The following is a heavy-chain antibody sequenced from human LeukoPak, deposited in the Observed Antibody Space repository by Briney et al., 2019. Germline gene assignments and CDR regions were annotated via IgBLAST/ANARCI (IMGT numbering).Heavy chain of an antibody. CDR1: GGPIGDYY. D-gene: IGHD6-6*01. CDR3: TRTYSSSSIDY. J-gene: IGHJ4*02. CDR2: IFYTGST. Sequence: RPSETLSLTCTVSGGPIGDYYWSWIRQPPGKGLEWLGYIFYTGSTNYNPSLKSRVTMSIDTSKNQFSLKLSSVTAADTAVYYCTRTYSSSSIDYWGQGALVTVSS. V-gene: IGHV4-59*01.